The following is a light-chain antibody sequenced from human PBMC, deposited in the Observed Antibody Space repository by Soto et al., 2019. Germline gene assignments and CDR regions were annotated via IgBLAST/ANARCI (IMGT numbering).Light chain of an antibody. J-gene: IGLJ2*01. Sequence: QSVLTQPPSASGSPGQSVTISCTGTSSDVGGYNYVSWYQQHPGKAPKLMIYEVSKRPSGVPDRFSGSKSGNTASLTVSGLQAEDEADYYCSSYAGSINSVLGGGTKVTVL. CDR1: SSDVGGYNY. V-gene: IGLV2-8*01. CDR3: SSYAGSINSV. CDR2: EVS.